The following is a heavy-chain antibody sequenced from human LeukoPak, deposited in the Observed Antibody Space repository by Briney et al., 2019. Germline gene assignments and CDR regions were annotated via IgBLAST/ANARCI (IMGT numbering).Heavy chain of an antibody. CDR2: ISSSSSTI. CDR1: GFTFSSYS. Sequence: GGSLRLSCAASGFTFSSYSMNWVRQAPGKGLEWVSYISSSSSTIYYADSVKGRFTISRDNSKNTMYLQMKSLRADDTAVYYCAKDRDILQYSSGWYNFDYWGQGTLVTVSS. CDR3: AKDRDILQYSSGWYNFDY. D-gene: IGHD6-19*01. J-gene: IGHJ4*02. V-gene: IGHV3-48*01.